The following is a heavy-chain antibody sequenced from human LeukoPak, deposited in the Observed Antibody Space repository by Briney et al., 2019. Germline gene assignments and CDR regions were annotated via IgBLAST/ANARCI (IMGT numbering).Heavy chain of an antibody. D-gene: IGHD6-6*01. V-gene: IGHV1-2*02. CDR1: GYTFTGYY. J-gene: IGHJ3*02. CDR3: TRVGGYSPSSTGGNAFDI. Sequence: ASVKVSCKASGYTFTGYYMHWVRQAPGQGLEWMGWINPNSGGTNYAQKFQGRVTMTRDTSISTAYMELRSLRSDDTAMYFCTRVGGYSPSSTGGNAFDIWGQGTMVTVSS. CDR2: INPNSGGT.